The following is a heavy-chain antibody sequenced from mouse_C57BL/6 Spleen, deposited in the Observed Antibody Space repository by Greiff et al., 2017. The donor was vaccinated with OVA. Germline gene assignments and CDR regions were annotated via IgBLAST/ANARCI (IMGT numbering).Heavy chain of an antibody. J-gene: IGHJ1*03. D-gene: IGHD1-1*01. V-gene: IGHV5-17*01. CDR1: GFTFSDYG. Sequence: EVQVVESGGGLVKPGGSLKLSCAASGFTFSDYGMHWVRQAPEQGLEWVAYISSGSSTIYYAATVKGRFTISRDNPKNTLLLQMTSLRSEDTAMYYCARASYYGSSPYWYFDVWGTGTTVTVSS. CDR3: ARASYYGSSPYWYFDV. CDR2: ISSGSSTI.